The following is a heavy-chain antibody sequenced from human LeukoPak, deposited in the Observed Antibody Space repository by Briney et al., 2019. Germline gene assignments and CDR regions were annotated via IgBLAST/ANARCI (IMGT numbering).Heavy chain of an antibody. CDR2: IYPADSDA. CDR3: ARSRSGDLDY. Sequence: GESLKISCKASGYTFTTYWIGWVRQMPGKGLEWMGIIYPADSDARYSPSFQDQVTISADTSISTAYLQWSSLKASDTAMYYCARSRSGDLDYWGQGTLVTVSS. CDR1: GYTFTTYW. V-gene: IGHV5-51*01. D-gene: IGHD2-15*01. J-gene: IGHJ4*02.